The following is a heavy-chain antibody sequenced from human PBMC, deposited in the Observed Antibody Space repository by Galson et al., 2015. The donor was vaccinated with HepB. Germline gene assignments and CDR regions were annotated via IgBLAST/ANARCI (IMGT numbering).Heavy chain of an antibody. Sequence: SLRLSCAASGFTFSSYAMSWVRQAPGKGLEWVSAISGSGGSTYYADSVKGRFTISRDNSKNTLYLQMNSLRAEDTAVYYCAKAFRGQQLPKMDVWGQGTTVTVSS. CDR2: ISGSGGST. V-gene: IGHV3-23*01. CDR3: AKAFRGQQLPKMDV. J-gene: IGHJ6*02. D-gene: IGHD6-13*01. CDR1: GFTFSSYA.